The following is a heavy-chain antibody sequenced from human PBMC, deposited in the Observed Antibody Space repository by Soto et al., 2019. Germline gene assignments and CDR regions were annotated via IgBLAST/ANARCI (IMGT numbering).Heavy chain of an antibody. CDR2: IYPGDSDV. V-gene: IGHV5-51*01. CDR3: ARQGPLLGYCESTSCHYDY. CDR1: GYSFPNYW. Sequence: GESLKISCEASGYSFPNYWIGWVRQMPGRGLEYMGIIYPGDSDVRYSPSFQGQVTISVDMSISTAYLHLSSLKASDTAMYYCARQGPLLGYCESTSCHYDYWGQGALVTVSS. J-gene: IGHJ4*02. D-gene: IGHD2-2*01.